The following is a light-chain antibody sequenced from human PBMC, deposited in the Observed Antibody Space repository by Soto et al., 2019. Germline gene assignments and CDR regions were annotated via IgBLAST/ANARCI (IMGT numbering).Light chain of an antibody. Sequence: EFGLTHSPGTLSLSPGERATLSCRASQSVSSSYLAWYQQKPGQAPRLLIYGASSRATGIPDRFSGSGSGTDFTLTISRLAPEDFAVYSCQQYGSSTRPFGQRATVDIX. J-gene: IGKJ1*01. V-gene: IGKV3-20*01. CDR2: GAS. CDR1: QSVSSSY. CDR3: QQYGSSTRP.